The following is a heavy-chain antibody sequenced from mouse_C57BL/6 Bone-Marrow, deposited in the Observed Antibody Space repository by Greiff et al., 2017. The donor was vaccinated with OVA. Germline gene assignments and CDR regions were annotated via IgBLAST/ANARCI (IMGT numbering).Heavy chain of an antibody. Sequence: VQLQQSGPELVKPGASVKISCKASGYTFTDYYINWVKQRPGQGLEWIGWIFPGSGSTYYNEKFKGKATLTVDKSSSTAYMLLSSLTSEDSAVYFCATHGRWLLPLWYFGVWGTGTTVTVSS. CDR3: ATHGRWLLPLWYFGV. CDR2: IFPGSGST. CDR1: GYTFTDYY. J-gene: IGHJ1*03. D-gene: IGHD2-3*01. V-gene: IGHV1-75*01.